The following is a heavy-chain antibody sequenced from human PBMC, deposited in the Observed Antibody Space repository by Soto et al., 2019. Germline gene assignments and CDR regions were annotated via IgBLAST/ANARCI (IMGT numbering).Heavy chain of an antibody. Sequence: GLEWMGRIIPILGIANYAQKFQGRVTITADESTSTASMELSSLRSEDTAVYYCARDKDRPRLGGNYYPMMEVWGQGTTVIGSS. D-gene: IGHD5-12*01. CDR2: IIPILGIA. CDR3: ARDKDRPRLGGNYYPMMEV. J-gene: IGHJ6*02. V-gene: IGHV1-69*04.